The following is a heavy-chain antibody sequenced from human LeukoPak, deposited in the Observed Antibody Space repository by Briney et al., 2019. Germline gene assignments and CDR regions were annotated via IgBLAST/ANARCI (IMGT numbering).Heavy chain of an antibody. CDR3: ARGGGPDYDILTGYYYYGMDV. CDR1: GGSISSYY. CDR2: IYYSGST. Sequence: SETLSLTCTVSGGSISSYYWSWIRQPPGKGLEWIGYIYYSGSTNYNPSLKSRVTISVDTSKNQFSLKLSSVTAADTAVYYCARGGGPDYDILTGYYYYGMDVWGQGTLVTVSS. J-gene: IGHJ6*02. D-gene: IGHD3-9*01. V-gene: IGHV4-59*08.